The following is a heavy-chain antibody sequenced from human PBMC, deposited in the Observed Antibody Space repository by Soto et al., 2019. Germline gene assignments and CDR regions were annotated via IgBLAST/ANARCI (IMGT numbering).Heavy chain of an antibody. CDR3: VKNYDGSGQPSHYFDP. J-gene: IGHJ5*02. V-gene: IGHV1-2*02. CDR2: INPKSGGT. D-gene: IGHD3-22*01. Sequence: ASVKVSCRASGYTFTDYFIHWVRQAPGQGLEWMGWINPKSGGTNYAQVFRGRVTMTRDTSISTAYMDLSGLRSDDTDTDYCVKNYDGSGQPSHYFDPWGQGTPVTVSS. CDR1: GYTFTDYF.